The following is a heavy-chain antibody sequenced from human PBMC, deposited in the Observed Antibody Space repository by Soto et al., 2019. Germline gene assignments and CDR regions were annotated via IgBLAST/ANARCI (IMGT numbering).Heavy chain of an antibody. J-gene: IGHJ3*02. V-gene: IGHV1-46*03. CDR3: AREVERYSYGYGAFEI. D-gene: IGHD5-18*01. CDR2: INPSGGST. Sequence: GASVKVSCKASGYTFTSYYMHWVRQAPGQGLEWMGIINPSGGSTSYAQKFQGRVTMTRDTSTSTVYMELSSLRSEDTAVYYCAREVERYSYGYGAFEIWGQGTMVTVSS. CDR1: GYTFTSYY.